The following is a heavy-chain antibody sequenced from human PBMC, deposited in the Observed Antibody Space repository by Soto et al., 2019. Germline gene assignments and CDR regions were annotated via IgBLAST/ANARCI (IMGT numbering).Heavy chain of an antibody. V-gene: IGHV5-51*03. J-gene: IGHJ6*02. CDR2: IYPGDSDT. D-gene: IGHD6-13*01. Sequence: PGESLKISCKASGYSFTSYWIGWVRQMPGKGLKWMGIIYPGDSDTRYSPSFQGQVTISADKSISTAYLQWSSLKASDTAMYYCARVSSSSWPYYYYYYGLDVWGQGTTVTVSS. CDR3: ARVSSSSWPYYYYYYGLDV. CDR1: GYSFTSYW.